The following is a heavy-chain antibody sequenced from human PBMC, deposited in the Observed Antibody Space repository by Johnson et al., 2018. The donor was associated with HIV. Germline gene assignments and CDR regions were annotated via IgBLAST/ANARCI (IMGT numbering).Heavy chain of an antibody. V-gene: IGHV3-30*09. Sequence: VQLVESGGGVVQPGRSLRLSCAASGFTFSSYGMHWVRQAPAKGLEWVAFISYDGSDKHFADSVKGRFALSRDSSKNTLFLQMNSLRAEDTAVYHCARGSRYTYDNDVAYLLHAFDIWGQGTMVTVSS. CDR3: ARGSRYTYDNDVAYLLHAFDI. CDR1: GFTFSSYG. D-gene: IGHD3-22*01. J-gene: IGHJ3*02. CDR2: ISYDGSDK.